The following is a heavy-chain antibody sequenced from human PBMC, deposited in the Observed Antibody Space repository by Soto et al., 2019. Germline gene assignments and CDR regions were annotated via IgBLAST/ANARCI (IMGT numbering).Heavy chain of an antibody. CDR2: IIPVYNSP. CDR1: GGTFSTYT. V-gene: IGHV1-69*01. CDR3: AGESASGTTVPLRH. J-gene: IGHJ4*02. D-gene: IGHD4-17*01. Sequence: QLVQSGAEVKQPGSSVRVSCKGSGGTFSTYTVTWVRQAPGQGLEWMGGIIPVYNSPYYAQNFLGRVTITADASTSTAYMVLSSLRSEDTVVYFCAGESASGTTVPLRHWGQGTLVTVSS.